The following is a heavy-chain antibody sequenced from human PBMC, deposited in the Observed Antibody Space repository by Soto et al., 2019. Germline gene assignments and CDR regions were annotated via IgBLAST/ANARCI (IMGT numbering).Heavy chain of an antibody. CDR2: ISSSGSTI. CDR3: ARDRNWVLTGYRYYYGMDV. CDR1: GFTFSSYE. J-gene: IGHJ6*02. D-gene: IGHD3-9*01. V-gene: IGHV3-48*03. Sequence: EVQLVESGGGLVQPGGSLRLSCAASGFTFSSYEMNWVRQAPGKGLEWVSYISSSGSTIYYADSVKGRFTISRDNAKNSLYLQMNSLRAEDTAVYYCARDRNWVLTGYRYYYGMDVWGQGTTVTVSS.